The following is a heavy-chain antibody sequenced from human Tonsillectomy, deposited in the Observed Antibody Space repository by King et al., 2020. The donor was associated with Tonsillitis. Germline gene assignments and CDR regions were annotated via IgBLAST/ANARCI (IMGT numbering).Heavy chain of an antibody. CDR2: IRYDGSNK. V-gene: IGHV3-30*02. J-gene: IGHJ4*02. CDR1: GFTFSSYG. D-gene: IGHD3-10*01. CDR3: VKHPTGGWFGAELNYFDY. Sequence: VQLVESGGGVVQPGGSLRLSCAASGFTFSSYGMHWVRQAPGKGLEWVTFIRYDGSNKYYADSVRGRFTISRDNSKNTVYLEMHSLRAEDTAVYYCVKHPTGGWFGAELNYFDYWGQGTLVTVSS.